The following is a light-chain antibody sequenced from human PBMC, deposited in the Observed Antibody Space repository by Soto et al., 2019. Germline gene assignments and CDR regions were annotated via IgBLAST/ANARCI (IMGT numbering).Light chain of an antibody. J-gene: IGKJ1*01. CDR3: HQYGSSSWT. V-gene: IGKV3-20*01. CDR1: QTVNSDY. Sequence: EVVLTQSPSTLSLSPMETATLSCRASQTVNSDYLAWYQQKPGQAPRLLIYGASSRATGISDRFSGSGSGTDFTLTISRLEPEDFAVYYCHQYGSSSWTFGQGTKVDI. CDR2: GAS.